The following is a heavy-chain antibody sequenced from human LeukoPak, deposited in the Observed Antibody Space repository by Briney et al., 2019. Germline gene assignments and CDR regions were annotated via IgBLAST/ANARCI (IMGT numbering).Heavy chain of an antibody. CDR1: GFTFSSYA. V-gene: IGHV3-23*01. D-gene: IGHD2-15*01. CDR3: AKEIVVVVAATDVAFYI. Sequence: GGSLRLSCAASGFTFSSYAMSWVRQAPGKGLEWVSAISGSGGGTYYADSVKGGFTISRDNSKNTLYLQMNSLRAEDTAVYYCAKEIVVVVAATDVAFYIWGQGTMVTVSS. J-gene: IGHJ3*02. CDR2: ISGSGGGT.